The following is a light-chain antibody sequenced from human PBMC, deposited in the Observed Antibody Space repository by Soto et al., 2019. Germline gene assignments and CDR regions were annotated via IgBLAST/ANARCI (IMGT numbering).Light chain of an antibody. V-gene: IGLV2-23*01. J-gene: IGLJ3*02. CDR1: SSDIGRYNL. CDR2: EAT. CDR3: SLYASTNTCM. Sequence: QSAPTQPASVSGSPGQSITISCTGTSSDIGRYNLVSWYQQHPGKPPKLMIYEATKRPSGVSNRFSGSKSGNTASLTISGLQAEDEADYYCSLYASTNTCMFGGGTKLTVL.